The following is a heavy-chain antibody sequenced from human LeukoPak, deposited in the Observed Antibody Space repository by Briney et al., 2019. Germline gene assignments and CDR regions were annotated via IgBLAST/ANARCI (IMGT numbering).Heavy chain of an antibody. CDR1: GFTFSSYE. Sequence: GGSLRLSCAGSGFTFSSYEMNWVRQAPGKGLEWVSYISSSGRAIYYADSAKGRFTVSRDNAKNSLYLQMNSLRAEDTAVYYCARCPRWAHFDYWGQGTLVTVSS. CDR3: ARCPRWAHFDY. CDR2: ISSSGRAI. D-gene: IGHD4-23*01. J-gene: IGHJ4*02. V-gene: IGHV3-48*03.